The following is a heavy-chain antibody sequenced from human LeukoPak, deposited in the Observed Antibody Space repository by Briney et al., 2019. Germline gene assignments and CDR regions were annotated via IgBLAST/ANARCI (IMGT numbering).Heavy chain of an antibody. CDR3: AKVPNVYYSPMNYYYYYMDV. CDR2: ISGSGGST. Sequence: PGGSLRLSCAASGFTFSSYAMSWVRQAPGKGLEWVSAISGSGGSTYYADSVKGRFTISRDNSKNTLYLQMNSLRAEDTAVYYCAKVPNVYYSPMNYYYYYMDVRGKETTVTVS. J-gene: IGHJ6*03. CDR1: GFTFSSYA. V-gene: IGHV3-23*01. D-gene: IGHD2/OR15-2a*01.